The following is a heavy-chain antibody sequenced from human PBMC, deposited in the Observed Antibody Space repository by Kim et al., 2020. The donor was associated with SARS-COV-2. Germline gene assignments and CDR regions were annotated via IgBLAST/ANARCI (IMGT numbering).Heavy chain of an antibody. CDR2: INTNTGNP. CDR1: GYTFTTYA. J-gene: IGHJ4*02. D-gene: IGHD2-21*01. Sequence: ASVKVSCKTSGYTFTTYAIHWVRQAPGQGLEWMGWINTNTGNPNYAQGFTGRFVFSLDTSVSTTYLQLSSLRSEDTGVYYCAKSRWDSFGGTCYCSFDSWGQGTLVTVSS. V-gene: IGHV7-4-1*02. CDR3: AKSRWDSFGGTCYCSFDS.